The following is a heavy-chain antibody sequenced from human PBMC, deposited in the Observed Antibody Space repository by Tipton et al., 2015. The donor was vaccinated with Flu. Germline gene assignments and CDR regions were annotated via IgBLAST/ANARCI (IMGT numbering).Heavy chain of an antibody. CDR1: GGSISGYY. Sequence: TLSLTCTVSGGSISGYYWSWIRQPPGKGPEWIGYIYYSGSTNYNPSLKSRVTISVDTSKNQFSLHLNSVTAADTAVYYCARVPLWFGELPSYGMDVWGQGTTVTVSS. CDR2: IYYSGST. D-gene: IGHD3-10*01. CDR3: ARVPLWFGELPSYGMDV. J-gene: IGHJ6*02. V-gene: IGHV4-59*01.